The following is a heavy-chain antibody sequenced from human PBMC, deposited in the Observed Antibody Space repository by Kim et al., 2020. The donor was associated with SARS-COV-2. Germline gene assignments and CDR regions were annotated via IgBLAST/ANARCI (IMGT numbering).Heavy chain of an antibody. D-gene: IGHD1-26*01. V-gene: IGHV1-3*01. Sequence: ASVKVSCKTSGFTLTRYGIHWVRQAPGQRLEWMGWINAGNGNTGNSQNFQGRVTITRDTSASTVYMELSSLRSEDTALYYCAKGRSGVFDYWGQGTLVTV. CDR3: AKGRSGVFDY. CDR1: GFTLTRYG. J-gene: IGHJ4*02. CDR2: INAGNGNT.